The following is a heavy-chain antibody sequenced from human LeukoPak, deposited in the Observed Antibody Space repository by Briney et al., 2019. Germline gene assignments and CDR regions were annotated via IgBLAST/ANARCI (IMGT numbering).Heavy chain of an antibody. CDR1: GGTFSSYA. D-gene: IGHD2-2*01. J-gene: IGHJ5*02. CDR2: IIPIFGTA. V-gene: IGHV1-69*13. CDR3: AFCVVVVPAAILPGFCLNWFDP. Sequence: SVKVSCKASGGTFSSYAISWVRQAPGQGLEWMGGIIPIFGTANYAQKFQGRVTITADESTSTAYMELSSLRSEDTAVYYCAFCVVVVPAAILPGFCLNWFDPWGQGTLVTVSS.